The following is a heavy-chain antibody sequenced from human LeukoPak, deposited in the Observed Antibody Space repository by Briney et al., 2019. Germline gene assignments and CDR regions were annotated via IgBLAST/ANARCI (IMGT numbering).Heavy chain of an antibody. CDR2: IYTGGST. D-gene: IGHD4-23*01. J-gene: IGHJ4*02. CDR3: TRWYGGHGFDY. V-gene: IGHV4-4*07. Sequence: SETLSLTYTVSGGSITGYYWSWIRQPAGKGLEWIGRIYTGGSTNYNPSLKSRVTMSVDTSKNQFSLKLSSVTAADTAIYYCTRWYGGHGFDYWGQGTLVTVSS. CDR1: GGSITGYY.